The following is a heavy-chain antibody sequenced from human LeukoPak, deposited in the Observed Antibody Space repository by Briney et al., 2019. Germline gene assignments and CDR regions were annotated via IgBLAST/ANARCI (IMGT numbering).Heavy chain of an antibody. D-gene: IGHD6-25*01. J-gene: IGHJ4*02. CDR2: INHSGST. Sequence: SETLSLTCAVYGGSFSGYYWSWIRQPPGKGLEWIGEINHSGSTNYNPSLKSRVTISVDTSKNQFSLKLSSVTAADTAVYYCARHQRPSFDYWGQGTLVTVSS. CDR1: GGSFSGYY. CDR3: ARHQRPSFDY. V-gene: IGHV4-34*01.